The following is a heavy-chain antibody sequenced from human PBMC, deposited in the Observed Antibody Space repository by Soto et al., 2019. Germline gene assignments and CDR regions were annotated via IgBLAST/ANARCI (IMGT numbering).Heavy chain of an antibody. Sequence: EVQLVESGGGLVQPGGSLRLSCAASGFTFSSYSMNWVRQAPGKGLEWVSYISSSSSTIYYADSVKGRFTISRDNAKNSLYLQMNSLRDEDTAVYYCARDQFYGDSRGLRGYWGQGTLVTVSS. CDR3: ARDQFYGDSRGLRGY. V-gene: IGHV3-48*02. J-gene: IGHJ4*02. CDR1: GFTFSSYS. CDR2: ISSSSSTI. D-gene: IGHD4-17*01.